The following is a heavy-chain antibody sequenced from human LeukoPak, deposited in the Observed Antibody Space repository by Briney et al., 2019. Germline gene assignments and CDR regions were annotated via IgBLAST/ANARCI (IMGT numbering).Heavy chain of an antibody. CDR3: ATAGLTVGNYVLFDH. V-gene: IGHV3-48*04. D-gene: IGHD4-11*01. CDR2: ISSSSTTI. J-gene: IGHJ4*02. CDR1: GFTFSSYN. Sequence: RAGGSLRLSCAASGFTFSSYNMNWVRQAPGKGLEWVSYISSSSTTIYYADSVKGRFTISRDNAKNSLYLQMNSLRAEDTAVYYCATAGLTVGNYVLFDHWGQGTLVTVSS.